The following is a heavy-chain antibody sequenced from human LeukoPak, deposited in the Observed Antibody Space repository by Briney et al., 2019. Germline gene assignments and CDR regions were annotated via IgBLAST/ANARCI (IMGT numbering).Heavy chain of an antibody. V-gene: IGHV4-59*01. CDR2: IYHTGST. CDR3: ARRGRNSSGWQDYL. J-gene: IGHJ4*02. D-gene: IGHD6-25*01. Sequence: PSETLSLTSTVSGGSISRYYWSWIRQPPGKGLEWIANIYHTGSTNYNPSLSSRVTISIDTAKNQFSLKLTSVTAADTAVYYCARRGRNSSGWQDYLWGQGTLVTVSS. CDR1: GGSISRYY.